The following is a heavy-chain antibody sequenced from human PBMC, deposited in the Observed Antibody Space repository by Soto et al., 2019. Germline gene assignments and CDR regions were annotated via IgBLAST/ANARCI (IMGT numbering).Heavy chain of an antibody. CDR2: INHSGST. D-gene: IGHD3-10*01. CDR3: ARGGGSLMARGVYFGMDV. V-gene: IGHV4-34*01. CDR1: GGSFSGYY. J-gene: IGHJ6*02. Sequence: SETLSLTCAVYGGSFSGYYWSWIRQPPGKGLEWIGEINHSGSTNYNPSLKSRVTISVDTSKNQFSLELSSVTAADTAVYYCARGGGSLMARGVYFGMDVWGQGTTVTVSS.